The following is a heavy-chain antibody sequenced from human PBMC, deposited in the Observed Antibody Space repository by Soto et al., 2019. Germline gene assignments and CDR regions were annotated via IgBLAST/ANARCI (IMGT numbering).Heavy chain of an antibody. CDR1: RGSISTYY. J-gene: IGHJ4*02. D-gene: IGHD1-26*01. CDR3: GTRPPVGWAGVFAY. V-gene: IGHV4-59*01. Sequence: PSETLSLTCTVSRGSISTYYWSWIRQPPGKGPEWIGYVYHSGTTNYNPSLESRVTISLDTSKKQFSLKLNSVTAADTAVYYCGTRPPVGWAGVFAYWSRGTLVTVSS. CDR2: VYHSGTT.